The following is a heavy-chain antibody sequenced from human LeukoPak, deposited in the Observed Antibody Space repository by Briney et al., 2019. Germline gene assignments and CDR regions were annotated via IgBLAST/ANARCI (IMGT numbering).Heavy chain of an antibody. CDR1: GFTFSSYA. CDR3: ARDRIAVAGTRSAFDI. V-gene: IGHV3-30*04. D-gene: IGHD6-19*01. J-gene: IGHJ3*02. Sequence: GGSLRLSCAASGFTFSSYAMHWVRQAPGKGLEWVAVISYDGSNKYYADSVKGRFTISRDNSKNTLYLQMNSLRAEDTAVYYCARDRIAVAGTRSAFDIWGQGTMVTVSS. CDR2: ISYDGSNK.